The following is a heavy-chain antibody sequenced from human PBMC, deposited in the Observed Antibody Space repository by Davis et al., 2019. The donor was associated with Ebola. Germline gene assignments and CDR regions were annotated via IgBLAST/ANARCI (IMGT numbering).Heavy chain of an antibody. Sequence: GGSLRLSCAASGFTFSTYAMTWVRQAPGKGLEWVSAISGSGGSTYYADSVKGRFTISRDNSKNTLYLQMNSLRAEDTAVYYCAKVKYYSTWRGGFDDWGQGTLVTVSS. J-gene: IGHJ4*02. V-gene: IGHV3-23*01. CDR2: ISGSGGST. CDR1: GFTFSTYA. CDR3: AKVKYYSTWRGGFDD. D-gene: IGHD6-13*01.